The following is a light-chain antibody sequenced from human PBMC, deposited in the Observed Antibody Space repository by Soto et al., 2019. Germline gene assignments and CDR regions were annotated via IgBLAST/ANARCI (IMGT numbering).Light chain of an antibody. V-gene: IGKV3-20*01. J-gene: IGKJ3*01. Sequence: EVVLTQSPGTLSLSPGERATLSCRASHSVSGSYLTWYQQKPGQAPRLLIYGASSRATGIPDRFSGSGSGTDFTLTISRQEPEDFAVYYCQYYGSSVFTFGPGTKVDIK. CDR2: GAS. CDR3: QYYGSSVFT. CDR1: HSVSGSY.